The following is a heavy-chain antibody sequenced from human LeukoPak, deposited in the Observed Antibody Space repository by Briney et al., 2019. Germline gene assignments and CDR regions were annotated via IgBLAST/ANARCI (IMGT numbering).Heavy chain of an antibody. CDR3: ARDRHYYGSGSRFDY. V-gene: IGHV3-7*01. CDR1: GFTFSSYW. Sequence: PGGSLRLSCAASGFTFSSYWMSWVCQAPGKGLEWVANIKQDGSEKYYVDSVKGRFTISRDNAKNSLYLQMNSLRAEDTAVYYCARDRHYYGSGSRFDYWGQGTLVTVSS. D-gene: IGHD3-10*01. CDR2: IKQDGSEK. J-gene: IGHJ4*02.